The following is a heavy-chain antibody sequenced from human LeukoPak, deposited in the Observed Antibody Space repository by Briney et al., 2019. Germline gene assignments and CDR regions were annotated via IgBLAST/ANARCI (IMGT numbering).Heavy chain of an antibody. CDR3: ATQGLVGAFDI. V-gene: IGHV4-39*01. D-gene: IGHD1-26*01. CDR1: GGSISSSSYY. J-gene: IGHJ3*02. Sequence: SETLSLTCTVSGGSISSSSYYWGWIRQPPGKGLEWIGSIYYSGSTYYNPSLKSRVTISVDTSKNQFSLKLGSVTAADTAVYYCATQGLVGAFDIWGQGTMVTVSS. CDR2: IYYSGST.